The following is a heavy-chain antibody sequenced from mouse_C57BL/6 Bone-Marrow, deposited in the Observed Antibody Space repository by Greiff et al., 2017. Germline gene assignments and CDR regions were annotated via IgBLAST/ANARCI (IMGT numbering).Heavy chain of an antibody. J-gene: IGHJ3*01. V-gene: IGHV1-53*01. D-gene: IGHD1-1*01. CDR2: INPRNGGT. CDR3: ARYYYGSSEGFAY. Sequence: VQLQQPGTELVKPGASVKLSCKASGYTFTSYWMHWVKQRPGQGLEWIGNINPRNGGTNYNEKFKSKATLTVDQSSSTASMQLSSLTSEDSAVDYGARYYYGSSEGFAYWGQGTLVTVSA. CDR1: GYTFTSYW.